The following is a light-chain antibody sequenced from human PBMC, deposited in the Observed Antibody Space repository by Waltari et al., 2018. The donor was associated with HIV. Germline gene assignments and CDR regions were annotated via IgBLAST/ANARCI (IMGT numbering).Light chain of an antibody. J-gene: IGLJ3*02. V-gene: IGLV2-23*02. CDR3: LTYVSKTSTWQ. Sequence: QSTLTQPASVSGNPGQSVTITCTGTDIDLGNYNLFPWFQQHPGKAPKLLIYDVSKRPSGVSSRFSGSKSGYFASLTISGLLTEDESSYYCLTYVSKTSTWQFGGGTYLTV. CDR1: DIDLGNYNL. CDR2: DVS.